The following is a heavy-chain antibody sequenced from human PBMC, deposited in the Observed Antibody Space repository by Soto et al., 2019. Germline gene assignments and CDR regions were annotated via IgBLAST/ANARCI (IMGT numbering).Heavy chain of an antibody. CDR1: GFTFSSYW. Sequence: EVQLVESGGGLVQPGGSLRLSCAASGFTFSSYWMSWVRQAPGKGLEWVANIKQDGSEKYYVDSVKGRFTISRDNAKNSLYLQMNSLRAEDTAVYYCARDWGSGWYGRMGGIDYWGQGTLVTVSS. CDR2: IKQDGSEK. V-gene: IGHV3-7*01. J-gene: IGHJ4*02. D-gene: IGHD6-19*01. CDR3: ARDWGSGWYGRMGGIDY.